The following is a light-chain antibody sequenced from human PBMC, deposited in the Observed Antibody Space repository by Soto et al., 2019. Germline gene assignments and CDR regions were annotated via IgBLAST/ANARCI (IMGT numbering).Light chain of an antibody. CDR2: GAS. CDR1: QSVSSSY. J-gene: IGKJ5*01. Sequence: EIVLTQSPGTLSLSPGERATLSCRASQSVSSSYLAWYQQKPGQAPRLLIYGASSRATGITDRFSGSGSGTDFTLTISRLEPEDFAVYYCQQYGSSPSTFGRGTRLEIK. CDR3: QQYGSSPST. V-gene: IGKV3-20*01.